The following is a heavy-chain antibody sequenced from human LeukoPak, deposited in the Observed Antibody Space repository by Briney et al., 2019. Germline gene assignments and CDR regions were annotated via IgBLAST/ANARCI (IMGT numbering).Heavy chain of an antibody. CDR1: GGTFSSYA. CDR2: IIPIFGTA. V-gene: IGHV1-69*06. CDR3: ARVSFTMVRGVSISGPTWFDP. Sequence: SVKVSCKASGGTFSSYAISWVRQAPGQGIEWMGVIIPIFGTANYAQKFQGRVTITADKSTSTAYMELSRLRSEDTAVYYCARVSFTMVRGVSISGPTWFDPWGQGTLVTVSS. D-gene: IGHD3-10*01. J-gene: IGHJ5*02.